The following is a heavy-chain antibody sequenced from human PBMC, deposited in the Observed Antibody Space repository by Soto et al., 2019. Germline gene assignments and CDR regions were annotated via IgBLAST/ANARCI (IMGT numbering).Heavy chain of an antibody. CDR2: TDCRSKWYN. CDR3: HASYRSYGDHCYCYGMDV. Sequence: QTLSLTCVISVDSVSSNSASSDWIRQSPSRGLEWLGRTDCRSKWYNDYAVSDKSRITISPDTSKNQFSLQLNSVSPEDTAVYYCHASYRSYGDHCYCYGMDVWGQGITVTVSS. D-gene: IGHD1-26*01. CDR1: VDSVSSNSAS. J-gene: IGHJ6*02. V-gene: IGHV6-1*01.